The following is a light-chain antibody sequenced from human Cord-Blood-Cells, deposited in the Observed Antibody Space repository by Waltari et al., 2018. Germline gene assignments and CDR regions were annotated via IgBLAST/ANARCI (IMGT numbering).Light chain of an antibody. CDR2: DVS. CDR1: SSDVGGYNY. V-gene: IGLV2-14*01. J-gene: IGLJ3*02. CDR3: SSYTSSSTWV. Sequence: QSALTQPASVSGSPGQSITISCTGTSSDVGGYNYVSWYQQHPGKAHKLMIYDVSKRPSGVSNRFSVSKSGNTASLTISGLQAEDEADYYCSSYTSSSTWVFGGGTKLTVL.